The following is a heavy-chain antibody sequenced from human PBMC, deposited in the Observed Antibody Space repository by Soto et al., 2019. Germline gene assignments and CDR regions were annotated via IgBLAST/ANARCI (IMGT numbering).Heavy chain of an antibody. V-gene: IGHV1-69*13. CDR3: AARKFIAYDAFDI. CDR1: GGTFSSYA. J-gene: IGHJ3*02. CDR2: IIPIFGTA. D-gene: IGHD2-15*01. Sequence: SVKVSCKASGGTFSSYAISWVRQAPGQGLEWMGGIIPIFGTANYAQKFQGRVTITADESTSTAYMELSSLRSEDTAVYYCAARKFIAYDAFDIWGQGTMVTVSS.